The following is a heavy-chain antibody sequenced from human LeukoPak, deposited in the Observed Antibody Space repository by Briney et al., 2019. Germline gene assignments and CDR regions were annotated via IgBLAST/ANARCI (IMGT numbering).Heavy chain of an antibody. J-gene: IGHJ3*02. V-gene: IGHV4-4*07. CDR1: GGSIDGYY. D-gene: IGHD2-2*01. Sequence: SETLSLTCTVSGGSIDGYYWSWIRQPAGKGLEWIGRIYTSGSTNYNPSLKSRVTMSVDTSKNQFSLKLSSVTAADTAVYYCARGSTSYPVGAFDIWGQGTMVTVSS. CDR3: ARGSTSYPVGAFDI. CDR2: IYTSGST.